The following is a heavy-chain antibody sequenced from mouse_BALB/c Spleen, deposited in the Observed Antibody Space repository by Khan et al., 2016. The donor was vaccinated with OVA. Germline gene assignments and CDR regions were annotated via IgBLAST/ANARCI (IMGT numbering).Heavy chain of an antibody. CDR2: IWVSGSK. Sequence: QVQLKESGPGLVAPSQSLSITCTVSGFSLTDYAVSWIRQPPGKGLELLGVIWVSGSKYYNSALKPRLSISKDNFKSQVFLMMNSLQADDTAMYYCARDPPYYSMDYWGQGTSVTVSS. CDR1: GFSLTDYA. CDR3: ARDPPYYSMDY. V-gene: IGHV2-6-5*01. J-gene: IGHJ4*01.